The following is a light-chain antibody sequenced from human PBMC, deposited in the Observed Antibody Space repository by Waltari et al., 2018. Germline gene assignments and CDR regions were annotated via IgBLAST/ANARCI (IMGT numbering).Light chain of an antibody. V-gene: IGLV3-1*01. CDR2: KDS. J-gene: IGLJ2*01. Sequence: SLELTQPPSVSVSPGQTASISCSAHRLDDQFVCWYHQKPGQSPLLVIYKDSKRPSEIPERYSGSNSGNTATLTISGTQAVDEADYYCQAWDSNTHVVFGGGTKLTVL. CDR1: RLDDQF. CDR3: QAWDSNTHVV.